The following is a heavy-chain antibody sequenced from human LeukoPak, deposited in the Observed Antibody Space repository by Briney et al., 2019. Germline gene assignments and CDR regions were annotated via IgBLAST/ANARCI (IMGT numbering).Heavy chain of an antibody. J-gene: IGHJ4*02. CDR1: GGSFCGYY. Sequence: SETLSLTCAVYGGSFCGYYWSWIRQPPGKGLEWIGEINHSGSTNSTPSLKSRVTISVDTSKNQFSLKPSSVTAADTAVYYCARHGGYSSSWRLDYWGQGTLVTVSS. V-gene: IGHV4-34*01. CDR3: ARHGGYSSSWRLDY. D-gene: IGHD6-13*01. CDR2: INHSGST.